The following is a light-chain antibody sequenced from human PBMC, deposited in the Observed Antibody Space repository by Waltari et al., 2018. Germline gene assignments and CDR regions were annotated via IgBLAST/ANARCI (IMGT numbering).Light chain of an antibody. J-gene: IGKJ5*01. Sequence: DIQMTQSPSTLSASVGGRVTITCRASQYISSWLAWYQQKPGKAPKLLIYKASILESGVPSRFRGSESGTEFTLTISSLQPDDFATYYCQQYNTYPLTFGQGTRLEI. CDR2: KAS. CDR3: QQYNTYPLT. V-gene: IGKV1-5*03. CDR1: QYISSW.